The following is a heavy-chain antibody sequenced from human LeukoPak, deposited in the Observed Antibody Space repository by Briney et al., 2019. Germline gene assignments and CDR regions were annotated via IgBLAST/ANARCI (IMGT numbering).Heavy chain of an antibody. D-gene: IGHD3-22*01. CDR3: ARAPSEIGGYYPEYFRH. J-gene: IGHJ1*01. CDR2: FKSDGST. V-gene: IGHV3-74*01. Sequence: GGSLRLSCAAPGSTFSSYWMHWVRQAPGKGLVWVSRFKSDGSTNYADSVKGRFTISRDNAKNTVSLQMNSLRAEGTGVYYCARAPSEIGGYYPEYFRHWGQGTLVTVSS. CDR1: GSTFSSYW.